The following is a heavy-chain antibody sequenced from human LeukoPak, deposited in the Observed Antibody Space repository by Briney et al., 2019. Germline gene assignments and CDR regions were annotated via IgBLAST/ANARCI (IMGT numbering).Heavy chain of an antibody. D-gene: IGHD3/OR15-3a*01. CDR1: GFTVSSNY. V-gene: IGHV3-53*01. Sequence: GGSLRLSCAASGFTVSSNYMSWVRQAPGKGLEWVSVIYSGGSTYYADSVKGRFTISRDNSKNTLYLQMNSLRAEDTAVYYCARLDFPYNFDYWGQGTLVTVPS. CDR3: ARLDFPYNFDY. CDR2: IYSGGST. J-gene: IGHJ4*02.